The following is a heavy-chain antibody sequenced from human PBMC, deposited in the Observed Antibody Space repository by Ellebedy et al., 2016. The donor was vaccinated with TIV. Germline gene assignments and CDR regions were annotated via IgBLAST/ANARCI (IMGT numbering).Heavy chain of an antibody. CDR2: IWHDGGIK. J-gene: IGHJ4*02. CDR3: ARDRKVPYYFDY. D-gene: IGHD1-14*01. Sequence: GESLKISCAASGFSFSNYGMHWVRQAPGKGLEWVALIWHDGGIKKYGDSVKGRFTISRDNSKNTLYLEMSTLRAEDTAVYYCARDRKVPYYFDYWGQGTLVTVSS. CDR1: GFSFSNYG. V-gene: IGHV3-33*01.